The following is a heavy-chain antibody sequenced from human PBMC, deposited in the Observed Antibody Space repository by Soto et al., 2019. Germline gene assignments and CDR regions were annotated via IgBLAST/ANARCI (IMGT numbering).Heavy chain of an antibody. CDR2: ISAYNGNT. V-gene: IGHV1-18*04. D-gene: IGHD3-22*01. Sequence: ASVKVSCKASGYTFTSYGISWVRQAPGQGLEWMGWISAYNGNTNYAQKLQGRVTMTTDTSTSTAYMELRSLRSDDTAVYYCARSWGGSYYDSSGYHPGVWGQGTTVTVSS. J-gene: IGHJ6*02. CDR1: GYTFTSYG. CDR3: ARSWGGSYYDSSGYHPGV.